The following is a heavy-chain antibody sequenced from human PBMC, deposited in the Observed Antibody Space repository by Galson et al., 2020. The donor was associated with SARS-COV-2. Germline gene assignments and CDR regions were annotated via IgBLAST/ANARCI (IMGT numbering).Heavy chain of an antibody. CDR3: ATYSVVVVAPTPLRADY. Sequence: HSGSTYYNPSLKSRVTISVDTSKNQFSLKLSSVTAADTAVYYCATYSVVVVAPTPLRADYWGQGTLVTVSS. J-gene: IGHJ4*02. CDR2: HSGST. V-gene: IGHV4-30-2*04. D-gene: IGHD2-15*01.